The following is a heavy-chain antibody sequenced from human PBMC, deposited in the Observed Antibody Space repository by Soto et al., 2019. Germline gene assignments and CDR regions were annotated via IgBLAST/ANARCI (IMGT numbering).Heavy chain of an antibody. Sequence: VASVKVSCKASGYTFTSYAMHWVRRAPGQRLEWMGWINAGNGNTKYSQKFQGRVTITRDTSASTAYMELSSLRSEDTAVYYCARVRGVYASYYYYGMDVWGQGTTVTVSS. J-gene: IGHJ6*02. CDR1: GYTFTSYA. CDR3: ARVRGVYASYYYYGMDV. D-gene: IGHD2-8*01. V-gene: IGHV1-3*01. CDR2: INAGNGNT.